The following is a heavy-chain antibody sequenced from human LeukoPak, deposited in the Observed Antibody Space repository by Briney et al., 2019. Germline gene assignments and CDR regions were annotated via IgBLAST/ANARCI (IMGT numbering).Heavy chain of an antibody. Sequence: SETLSLTCTVSGGSISSGSYYWSWIRQPAGKGLKGIGRIYTSGSTNYNPSLKSRVTISVDTSKNQFSLNLSSVTAADTAVYYCARSSGSYYDYFDYWGQGTLVTVSS. CDR3: ARSSGSYYDYFDY. CDR2: IYTSGST. J-gene: IGHJ4*02. CDR1: GGSISSGSYY. D-gene: IGHD1-26*01. V-gene: IGHV4-61*02.